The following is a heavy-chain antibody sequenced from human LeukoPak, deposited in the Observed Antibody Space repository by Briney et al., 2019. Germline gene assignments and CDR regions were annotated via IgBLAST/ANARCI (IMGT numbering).Heavy chain of an antibody. D-gene: IGHD2-21*02. CDR2: MHAGNGNT. V-gene: IGHV1-2*02. J-gene: IGHJ4*02. Sequence: ASVKVSCKASGYRFISHYIHWVRQAPAQGPEWLGWMHAGNGNTRYPEKFEGRVTMTRDTSSNTAYMDLTSLRSDDTAVYYCAREGSYCVGGDCYSFDFWGQGTLVTVSS. CDR3: AREGSYCVGGDCYSFDF. CDR1: GYRFISHY.